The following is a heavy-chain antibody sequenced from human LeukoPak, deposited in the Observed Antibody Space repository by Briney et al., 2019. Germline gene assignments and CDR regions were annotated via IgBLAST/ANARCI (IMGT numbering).Heavy chain of an antibody. D-gene: IGHD3-22*01. J-gene: IGHJ4*02. CDR1: GYTFTGYY. CDR2: INPNSGGT. Sequence: ASVKVSCKASGYTFTGYYMHWVRQAPGQGLEWMGWINPNSGGTNYAQKFQGRVTMTRDTSISTAYMELSRLRSDDTAVYYCARDRGNTYYYDSSGYYYFDYWGQGTLVTVSS. V-gene: IGHV1-2*02. CDR3: ARDRGNTYYYDSSGYYYFDY.